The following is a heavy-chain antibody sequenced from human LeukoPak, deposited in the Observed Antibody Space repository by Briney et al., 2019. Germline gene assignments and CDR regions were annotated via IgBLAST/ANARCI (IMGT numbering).Heavy chain of an antibody. CDR1: GGSISSGGYY. J-gene: IGHJ1*01. CDR2: IYYSGST. V-gene: IGHV4-31*03. CDR3: AEGGITIAFQH. D-gene: IGHD3-10*01. Sequence: SETLSLTCTVSGGSISSGGYYWSWIRQHPGKGLEWIGYIYYSGSTYYNPSLKSRVTISVDTSKNQFSLKLSSVTAADTAVYYCAEGGITIAFQHWGQGTLVTVSS.